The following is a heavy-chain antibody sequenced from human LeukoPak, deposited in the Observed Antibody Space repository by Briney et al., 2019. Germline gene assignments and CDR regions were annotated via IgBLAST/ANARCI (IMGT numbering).Heavy chain of an antibody. J-gene: IGHJ4*02. CDR2: IKEDSSDQ. Sequence: PGGSLRLSCATSGFTFSDYWMTWVRQAPGKGLEWLINIKEDSSDQSSVDCVKGRFIISKDNAKNLLYLQMNSLRPDDTAVYYCARDLPNGFFDYWGQGTLVTVSS. V-gene: IGHV3-7*01. D-gene: IGHD1-1*01. CDR3: ARDLPNGFFDY. CDR1: GFTFSDYW.